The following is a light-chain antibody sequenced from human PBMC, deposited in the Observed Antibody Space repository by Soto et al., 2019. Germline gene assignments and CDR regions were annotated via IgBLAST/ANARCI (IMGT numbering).Light chain of an antibody. CDR3: QQYNSYRT. V-gene: IGKV1-5*01. CDR1: QNIVRY. CDR2: EAS. J-gene: IGKJ1*01. Sequence: DIHMTQSPSTLSASIGDRVTITFRASQNIVRYMAWYQQKSGKAPKLMIYEASSLQRGVPSRFSGSGSGTEFTLTISSLQPDDFATYYCQQYNSYRTFGQGTKVDI.